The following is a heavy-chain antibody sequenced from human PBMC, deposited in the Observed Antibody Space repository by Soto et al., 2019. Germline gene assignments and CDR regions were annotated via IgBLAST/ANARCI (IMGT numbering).Heavy chain of an antibody. V-gene: IGHV4-59*07. CDR1: GGSISNYY. Sequence: SDTLSLTCTVSGGSISNYYWSWIRQPPGKGLEWIGYIYYSGSTNYNPSLKSRVTISVDTSKNQFSLKLSSVTAADTAVYYCARGSEVGALLYYFDYWGQGTLVTVSS. J-gene: IGHJ4*02. D-gene: IGHD1-26*01. CDR3: ARGSEVGALLYYFDY. CDR2: IYYSGST.